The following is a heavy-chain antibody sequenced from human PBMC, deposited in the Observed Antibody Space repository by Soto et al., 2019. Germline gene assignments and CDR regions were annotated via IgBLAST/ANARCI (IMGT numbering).Heavy chain of an antibody. CDR2: INHSGST. Sequence: SETLSLTCAVYGGSFSGYYWSWIRQPPGKGLEWIGEINHSGSTNYNPSLKSRVTISVDTSKNQFSLKLSSVTAADTAVYYCARERQSIPIFGVVINPPRGYYRDVWGKGTTVTASS. CDR3: ARERQSIPIFGVVINPPRGYYRDV. V-gene: IGHV4-34*01. CDR1: GGSFSGYY. J-gene: IGHJ6*03. D-gene: IGHD3-3*01.